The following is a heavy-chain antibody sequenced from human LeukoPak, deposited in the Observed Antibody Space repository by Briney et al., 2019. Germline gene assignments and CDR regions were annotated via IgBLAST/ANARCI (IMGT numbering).Heavy chain of an antibody. D-gene: IGHD3-22*01. CDR1: GFTVSDNY. J-gene: IGHJ6*02. CDR3: ARNQSYYDSSGYYINSYYYYGMDV. V-gene: IGHV3-66*01. CDR2: IYTGGST. Sequence: GGSLRLSCVASGFTVSDNYMSWVRQAPGKGLEWVSVIYTGGSTYYADSVKGRFTISRDNSKNTLYLQMNSLRDEDTAVYYCARNQSYYDSSGYYINSYYYYGMDVWGQGTTVTVSS.